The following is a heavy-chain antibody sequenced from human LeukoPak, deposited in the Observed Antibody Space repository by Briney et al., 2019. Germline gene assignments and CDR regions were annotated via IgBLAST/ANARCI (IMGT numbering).Heavy chain of an antibody. CDR2: INTDGSTT. CDR3: ARDVGSSSVMNL. J-gene: IGHJ6*03. V-gene: IGHV3-74*01. Sequence: GGSLRLSCAASGFSFSSYWMYWVRQGPGKGLVWVSRINTDGSTTHYADSVKGRFTISRDNAENTLYMQMSSLRAEDTAVYYCARDVGSSSVMNLWGEGTTVTVSS. CDR1: GFSFSSYW. D-gene: IGHD6-6*01.